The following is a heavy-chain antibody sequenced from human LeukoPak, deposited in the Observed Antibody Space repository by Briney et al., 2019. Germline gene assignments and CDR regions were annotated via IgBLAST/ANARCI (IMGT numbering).Heavy chain of an antibody. CDR2: IYSGGST. J-gene: IGHJ4*02. Sequence: PGGSLRLSCAASGSTVSSNYMSWVRQAPGKGLEWVSVIYSGGSTYYADSVKGRFTISRDNSKNTLYLQMNSLRAEDTAVYYCATLPGSPEGYCSGGSCYYFDYWGQGTLVTVSS. CDR3: ATLPGSPEGYCSGGSCYYFDY. D-gene: IGHD2-15*01. V-gene: IGHV3-53*01. CDR1: GSTVSSNY.